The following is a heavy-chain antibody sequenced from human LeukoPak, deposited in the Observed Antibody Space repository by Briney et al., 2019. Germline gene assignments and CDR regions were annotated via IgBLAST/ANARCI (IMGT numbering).Heavy chain of an antibody. J-gene: IGHJ4*02. V-gene: IGHV3-7*01. Sequence: GGSLRLSCAASGFTFSSYSMNWVRQAPGKGLEWVANIKQDGSEKYYVDSVKGRFTISRDNAKNSLYLQMNSLRAEDTAVYYCARGQIRYSSVWGQGSLVTVSS. CDR3: ARGQIRYSSV. CDR2: IKQDGSEK. D-gene: IGHD3-9*01. CDR1: GFTFSSYS.